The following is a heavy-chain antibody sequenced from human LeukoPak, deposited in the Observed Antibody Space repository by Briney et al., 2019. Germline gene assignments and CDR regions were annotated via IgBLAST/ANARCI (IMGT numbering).Heavy chain of an antibody. D-gene: IGHD6-13*01. CDR1: GGSISSGGYY. Sequence: SQTLSLTCTVSGGSISSGGYYWSWIRQHPGKGLEWIGYIYYSGSTNYNPSLKSRVTISVDTSKNQFSLKLSSVTAADTAVYYCARLSRSWPRRYDAFDIWGQGTMVTVSS. J-gene: IGHJ3*02. V-gene: IGHV4-61*08. CDR3: ARLSRSWPRRYDAFDI. CDR2: IYYSGST.